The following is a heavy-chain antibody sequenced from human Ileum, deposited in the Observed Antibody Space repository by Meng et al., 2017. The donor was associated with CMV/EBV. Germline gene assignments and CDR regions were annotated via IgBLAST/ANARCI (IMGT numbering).Heavy chain of an antibody. J-gene: IGHJ4*02. V-gene: IGHV4-39*07. Sequence: GSLRLSGSVSGDSISSNSHFWGWIRRPPGKGLEWIGTISYSGSTSFNLSLKSRVTILLDSSKNQFSLSLSSVTAADTAVYYCARVADLVALGYHFDSWGQGTLVTVSS. CDR1: GDSISSNSHF. CDR2: ISYSGST. D-gene: IGHD3-16*01. CDR3: ARVADLVALGYHFDS.